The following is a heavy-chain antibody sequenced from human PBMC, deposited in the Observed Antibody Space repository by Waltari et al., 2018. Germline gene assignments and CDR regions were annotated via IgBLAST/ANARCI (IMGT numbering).Heavy chain of an antibody. D-gene: IGHD2-8*01. Sequence: QVQLVQSGAELKKPGSSVKVSCTVSGGSFSTHAITLVRQAPGQGLEWMGGIIPMFGTANYAQKIQVRVTINTDESMTTAYMHLSSLTSDDTAVYYCARGGLYGQQLLESAFEIWGQGTKVTVSS. CDR1: GGSFSTHA. CDR3: ARGGLYGQQLLESAFEI. J-gene: IGHJ3*02. V-gene: IGHV1-69*05. CDR2: IIPMFGTA.